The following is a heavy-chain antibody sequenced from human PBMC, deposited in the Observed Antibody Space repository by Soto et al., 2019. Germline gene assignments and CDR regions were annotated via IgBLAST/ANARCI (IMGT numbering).Heavy chain of an antibody. V-gene: IGHV5-10-1*01. CDR3: ARLGDCSGGSCFSRYYYHGMDV. D-gene: IGHD2-15*01. Sequence: GESLKISCKSSGYSLATYWITWVRQMPGKGLEWMGRIDPSDSYINYSPSFQGRVTISADKSLNTAYLQWSSLEASDTAMYYCARLGDCSGGSCFSRYYYHGMDVWGQGTTVTVSS. J-gene: IGHJ6*02. CDR1: GYSLATYW. CDR2: IDPSDSYI.